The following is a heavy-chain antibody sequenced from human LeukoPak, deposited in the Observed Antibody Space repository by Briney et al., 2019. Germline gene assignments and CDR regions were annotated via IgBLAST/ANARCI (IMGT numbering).Heavy chain of an antibody. V-gene: IGHV3-48*03. J-gene: IGHJ4*02. D-gene: IGHD3-22*01. CDR3: ARDLHYYDSSGRDY. Sequence: GGSLRLSCAASGFTFSSYEMNWVRQAPGKGLEWVSYISSSGSTIYYADSVKGRFTISRDNAKNSLYLQMNSLRAEDTAVYYCARDLHYYDSSGRDYWGQGTLVTASS. CDR1: GFTFSSYE. CDR2: ISSSGSTI.